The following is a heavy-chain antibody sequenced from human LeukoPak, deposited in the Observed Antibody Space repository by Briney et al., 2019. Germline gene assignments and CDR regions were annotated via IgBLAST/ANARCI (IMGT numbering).Heavy chain of an antibody. Sequence: GGSLRLSCAASGFTFSRHWMTWVRQAPGKGLEWVANIKQDGSAIYYVDSVKGRFTISRDNAKNSLYLQMNSLRAEDTAVYYCARCGVGVAAAAANCWGQGTLLTVYS. CDR2: IKQDGSAI. CDR3: ARCGVGVAAAAANC. D-gene: IGHD6-13*01. CDR1: GFTFSRHW. J-gene: IGHJ4*02. V-gene: IGHV3-7*01.